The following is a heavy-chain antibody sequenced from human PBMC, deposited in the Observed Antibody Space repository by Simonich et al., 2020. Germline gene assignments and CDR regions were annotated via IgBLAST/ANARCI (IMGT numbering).Heavy chain of an antibody. CDR3: AKDLGERITMIVVVIDAFDI. Sequence: GGGLVQPGGSLRLSCAASGFTFSSYAMSWVRQAPGKGLGWVSAISGSGGSTYYADSVKGRFTISRDNSNNQLYLQMNSLRAEDTAVYYCAKDLGERITMIVVVIDAFDIWGQGTMVTVSS. V-gene: IGHV3-23*01. D-gene: IGHD3-22*01. CDR2: ISGSGGST. CDR1: GFTFSSYA. J-gene: IGHJ3*02.